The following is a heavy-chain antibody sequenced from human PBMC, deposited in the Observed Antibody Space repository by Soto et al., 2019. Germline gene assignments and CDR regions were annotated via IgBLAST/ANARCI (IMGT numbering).Heavy chain of an antibody. CDR3: ASGSHVPHY. V-gene: IGHV4-30-2*01. Sequence: QLQLQESGSGLVKPSQTLSLTCAVSGGSISSGGYSWSWIRQPPGKGLEWIGYISHSGSTYYNPSRKSRVTISVDRSKNQFSLKLSSVAAADTAMYYCASGSHVPHYWGQGTLVTVSS. D-gene: IGHD6-6*01. J-gene: IGHJ4*02. CDR1: GGSISSGGYS. CDR2: ISHSGST.